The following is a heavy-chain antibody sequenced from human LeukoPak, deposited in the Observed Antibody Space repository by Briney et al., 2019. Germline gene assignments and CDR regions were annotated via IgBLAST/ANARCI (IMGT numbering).Heavy chain of an antibody. V-gene: IGHV7-4-1*02. CDR3: ARGHTAVTRHFDF. J-gene: IGHJ4*02. D-gene: IGHD4-17*01. CDR1: GYTFNRYG. Sequence: ASVKVSCKASGYTFNRYGMNWVRQAPGQGLEWMGWINTNTGNPTYAQGFTGRFVFSLDTSVSTAYLQINSLKAEDTAVYYCARGHTAVTRHFDFWGQGTLVTVSS. CDR2: INTNTGNP.